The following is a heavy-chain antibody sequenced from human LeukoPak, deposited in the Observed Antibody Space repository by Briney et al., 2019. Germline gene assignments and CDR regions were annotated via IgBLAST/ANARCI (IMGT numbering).Heavy chain of an antibody. Sequence: GESLKISCEGSGYSFTSYWIGWVRQMPGKGLEWMGIIYPGDSDTRYSPSFQGQVTISADKSISTAYLQWSSLKASDTAMYYCGRHLYYYGSGRPFDYWGQGTLVTVSS. V-gene: IGHV5-51*01. D-gene: IGHD3-10*01. CDR2: IYPGDSDT. CDR3: GRHLYYYGSGRPFDY. J-gene: IGHJ4*02. CDR1: GYSFTSYW.